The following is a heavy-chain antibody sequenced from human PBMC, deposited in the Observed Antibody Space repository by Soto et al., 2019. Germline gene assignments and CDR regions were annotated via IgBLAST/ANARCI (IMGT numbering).Heavy chain of an antibody. D-gene: IGHD3-22*01. CDR1: GFTFSSYS. V-gene: IGHV3-48*01. Sequence: EVQLVESGGGLVQPGGSLRLSCAASGFTFSSYSMNWVRQAPGKGLEWVSYISSSSSTIYYADSVKGRFTISRDNAKNSLYLQMTSLRAEDTAVYYCARGAYYYDSSGLSYWGHGTLVTVSS. J-gene: IGHJ4*01. CDR2: ISSSSSTI. CDR3: ARGAYYYDSSGLSY.